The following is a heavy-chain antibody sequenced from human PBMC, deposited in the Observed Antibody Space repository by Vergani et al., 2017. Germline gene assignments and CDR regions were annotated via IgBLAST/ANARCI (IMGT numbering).Heavy chain of an antibody. J-gene: IGHJ4*02. CDR3: AKVFHEYCSSWFDY. Sequence: EVQLVESGGGLVKPGGSLRLSCAASGFTFSSYSMNWVRQAPGKGLEWVSGISWNSGSIGYADTVKGRFTISRDNAKNSLYLQMNSVRAEDTALYYCAKVFHEYCSSWFDYWGQGTLVTVSS. V-gene: IGHV3-9*01. CDR1: GFTFSSYS. CDR2: ISWNSGSI. D-gene: IGHD6-6*01.